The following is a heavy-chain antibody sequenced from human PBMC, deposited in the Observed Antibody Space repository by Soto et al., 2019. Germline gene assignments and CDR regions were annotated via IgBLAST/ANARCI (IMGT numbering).Heavy chain of an antibody. V-gene: IGHV4-4*02. Sequence: SETLSLTCTVSGASISSDKWWRWVRQPPGKGLEWIGEIYHSGSTNYIPSLKSRVSISGDTSKNQFSLKLNSVTAADTAVYYCARGGTGDFDYWGQGALVTVSS. J-gene: IGHJ4*02. CDR1: GASISSDKW. CDR3: ARGGTGDFDY. D-gene: IGHD7-27*01. CDR2: IYHSGST.